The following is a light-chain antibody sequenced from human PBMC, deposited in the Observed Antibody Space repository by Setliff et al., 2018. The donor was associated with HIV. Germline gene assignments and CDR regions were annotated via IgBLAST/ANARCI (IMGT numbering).Light chain of an antibody. CDR3: NSFTGTGTYV. CDR1: SSDVGGYKY. Sequence: SALAQPRSVSGSPGQSVTISCTGTSSDVGGYKYVSWYQQHPGRAPKLIIYDVNSRPSGISRRFSGSKSGSTASLTISGLQAEDEADYYCNSFTGTGTYVFGTGTKV. CDR2: DVN. J-gene: IGLJ1*01. V-gene: IGLV2-11*01.